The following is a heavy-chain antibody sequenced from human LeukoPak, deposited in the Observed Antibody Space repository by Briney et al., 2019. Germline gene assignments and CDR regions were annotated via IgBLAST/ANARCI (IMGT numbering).Heavy chain of an antibody. CDR3: ARMGGYSGYATH. CDR2: IHYSGST. D-gene: IGHD5-12*01. Sequence: SETLSLTCTVSGGSISSYYWSWIRQPPGKGLEWIGYIHYSGSTNYNPSLKSRVTISLDTSINQFSLKLSSVTAADTAVYYCARMGGYSGYATHWGQGTLVTVSS. J-gene: IGHJ4*02. CDR1: GGSISSYY. V-gene: IGHV4-59*08.